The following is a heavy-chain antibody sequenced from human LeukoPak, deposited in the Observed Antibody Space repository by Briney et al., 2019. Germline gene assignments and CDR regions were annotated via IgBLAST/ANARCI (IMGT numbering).Heavy chain of an antibody. CDR2: ISGSGGST. CDR1: GFTFSSYA. J-gene: IGHJ6*02. CDR3: AKDVGTLLLYYGMDV. V-gene: IGHV3-23*01. Sequence: GGSLRLSCAASGFTFSSYAMSWVRQAPGKGLEWVSAISGSGGSTYYAGSVKGRFTISRDNSKNTLYLQMNSLRAEDTAVYYCAKDVGTLLLYYGMDVWGQGTTVTVSS. D-gene: IGHD2-15*01.